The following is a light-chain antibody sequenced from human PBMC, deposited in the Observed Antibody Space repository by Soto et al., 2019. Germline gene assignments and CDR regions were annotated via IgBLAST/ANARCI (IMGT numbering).Light chain of an antibody. CDR1: QSVSNNH. J-gene: IGKJ4*02. CDR3: QQYGRSQLT. Sequence: EIVLTQSPGTLSLSPWERAALSCRAIQSVSNNHLAWYQHKPGQAPRLLIYCASSRATGIPDRFSGSGSGTNFTLTISPLEPEAFAVYCCQQYGRSQLTCRGGTKVDIK. V-gene: IGKV3-20*01. CDR2: CAS.